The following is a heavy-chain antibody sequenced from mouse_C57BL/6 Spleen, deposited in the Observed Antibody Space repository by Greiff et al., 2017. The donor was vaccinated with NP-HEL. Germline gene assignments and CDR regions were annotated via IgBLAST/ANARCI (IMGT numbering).Heavy chain of an antibody. D-gene: IGHD2-3*01. CDR1: GYTFTDYY. J-gene: IGHJ1*03. CDR2: INPYNGGT. V-gene: IGHV1-19*01. Sequence: EVQLQQSGPVLVKPGASVKMSCKASGYTFTDYYMNWVKQSHGKSLEWIGVINPYNGGTSYNQKFKGKATLTVDKSSSTAYMELNSLTSEDSAVYYCARKDGYYEYFDVWGTGTTVTVSS. CDR3: ARKDGYYEYFDV.